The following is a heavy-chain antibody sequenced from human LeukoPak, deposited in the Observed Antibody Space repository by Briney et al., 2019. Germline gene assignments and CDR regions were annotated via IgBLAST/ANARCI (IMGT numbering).Heavy chain of an antibody. CDR1: GFTFSNYA. CDR2: ISGSGDST. Sequence: GGSLRLTCAASGFTFSNYAMRWVRQAPGKGLEWVSGISGSGDSTYYADSVKGRFTISRNNSKTTLYLQMNSLRAKDTAVYYCARRSGIAVAGAFDYWGQGSLVTVCS. CDR3: ARRSGIAVAGAFDY. V-gene: IGHV3-23*01. D-gene: IGHD6-19*01. J-gene: IGHJ4*02.